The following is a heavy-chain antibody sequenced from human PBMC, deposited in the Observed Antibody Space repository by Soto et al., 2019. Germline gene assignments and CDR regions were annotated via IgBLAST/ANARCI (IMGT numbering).Heavy chain of an antibody. CDR3: AKDKVRYYYDSSGYYYDY. Sequence: EVQLVEPGGVVVQPGGSLRLSCAASGFTFDDYTMHWVRQAPGKGLEWVSLISWDGGSTYYADSVKGRFTISRDNSKNSLCLQMNSLRTEDTALYYCAKDKVRYYYDSSGYYYDYCGQGTLVIVSS. D-gene: IGHD3-22*01. CDR1: GFTFDDYT. V-gene: IGHV3-43*01. CDR2: ISWDGGST. J-gene: IGHJ4*02.